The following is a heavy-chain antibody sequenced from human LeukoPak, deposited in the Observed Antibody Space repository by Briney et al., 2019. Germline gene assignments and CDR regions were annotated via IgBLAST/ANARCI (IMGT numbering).Heavy chain of an antibody. D-gene: IGHD6-19*01. CDR1: GFTFSSYS. CDR3: ARVDSSGLRLDGGWFDP. CDR2: ISSSSTTI. Sequence: GGSLRLSCAASGFTFSSYSMMWVRQAPGKGLEWVSYISSSSTTIHYADSVKGRFTISRDNAKNSVYLQMNSLRAEDTAVYYCARVDSSGLRLDGGWFDPWGQGTLVIVSS. J-gene: IGHJ5*02. V-gene: IGHV3-48*01.